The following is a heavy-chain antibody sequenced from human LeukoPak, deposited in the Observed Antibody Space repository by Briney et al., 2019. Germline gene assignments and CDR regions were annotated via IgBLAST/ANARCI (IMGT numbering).Heavy chain of an antibody. J-gene: IGHJ3*02. CDR2: INRDGSSA. V-gene: IGHV3-74*01. Sequence: GGSLRLSCAASGFTFSSHWMHWVRQAPGKGLVWVSRINRDGSSARYVDSVKGRFTISRDNAKNTLYLQLDSLKAEDTAVYYCARDRRGVAVDAFDIWGQGTMVTVSS. CDR3: ARDRRGVAVDAFDI. D-gene: IGHD6-19*01. CDR1: GFTFSSHW.